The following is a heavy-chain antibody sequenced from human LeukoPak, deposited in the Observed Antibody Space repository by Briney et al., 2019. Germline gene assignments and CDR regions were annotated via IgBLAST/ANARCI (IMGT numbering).Heavy chain of an antibody. CDR1: GGTFSSYA. CDR3: ARGEAVADIRTVFEP. Sequence: GASVKVSCKASGGTFSSYAISWVRQAPGQGLEWMGGIIPIFGTANYAQKFQGRVTITTDESTSTAYMEVSSLRSEDTAVYYCARGEAVADIRTVFEPWGQGTLVTVSS. D-gene: IGHD6-19*01. J-gene: IGHJ5*02. V-gene: IGHV1-69*05. CDR2: IIPIFGTA.